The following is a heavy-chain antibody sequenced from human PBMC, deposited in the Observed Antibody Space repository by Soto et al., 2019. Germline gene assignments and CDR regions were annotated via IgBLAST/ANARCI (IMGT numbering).Heavy chain of an antibody. CDR2: IKQDGSEQ. D-gene: IGHD5-18*01. J-gene: IGHJ4*02. V-gene: IGHV3-7*04. Sequence: EVQLVESGGGLVQPGGSLRLSCAASGFTFSNYWMIWVRQAPGKGPEWVANIKQDGSEQHYVDSVKGRFTISRDNAKNALYLQMNSLRVEDTAVYYRAKDLGWLRVDSWGQGTLVTV. CDR3: AKDLGWLRVDS. CDR1: GFTFSNYW.